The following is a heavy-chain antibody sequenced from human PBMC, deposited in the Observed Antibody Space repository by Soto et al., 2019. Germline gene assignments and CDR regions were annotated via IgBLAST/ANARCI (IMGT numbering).Heavy chain of an antibody. D-gene: IGHD2-2*03. Sequence: PSETLSLKCAINRRSFPPPAWTCIGYAPSQGLEWIGAINHRGRTYNPSLESRVTMSVDTSKNQFSLKLSSVTAADTAVYYCARDGFCTSTNCPMGNWFDPWGQGTLVTVS. V-gene: IGHV4-34*01. CDR3: ARDGFCTSTNCPMGNWFDP. J-gene: IGHJ5*02. CDR2: INHRGRT. CDR1: RRSFPPPA.